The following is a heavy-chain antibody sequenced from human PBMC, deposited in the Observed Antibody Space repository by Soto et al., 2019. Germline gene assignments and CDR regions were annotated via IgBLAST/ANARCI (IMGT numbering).Heavy chain of an antibody. CDR1: GFSFRNYA. CDR3: ANGRATYGLLTHDY. Sequence: GGSLRLSCAASGFSFRNYAMSWVRQAPGKGLEWISTLTGSSSNTYYAASVKGRFAISRDNSRNTLYLQMHSLTAEDTAVYYCANGRATYGLLTHDYWGQGTLVTVSS. CDR2: LTGSSSNT. V-gene: IGHV3-23*01. J-gene: IGHJ4*02. D-gene: IGHD3-9*01.